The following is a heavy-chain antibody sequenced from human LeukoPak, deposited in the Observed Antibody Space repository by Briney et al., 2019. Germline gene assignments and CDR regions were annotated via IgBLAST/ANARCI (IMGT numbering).Heavy chain of an antibody. J-gene: IGHJ5*02. CDR3: ARGCSGGSCYSGVGVDP. CDR1: GYSISSGYS. V-gene: IGHV4-38-2*02. D-gene: IGHD2-15*01. CDR2: IDHSGST. Sequence: PSETLSPTCIVSGYSISSGYSWGWIRQPPGKGLEWIGNIDHSGSTNYNPSLKSRVTISVDTSKNQFSLKLSSVTAADTAVYYCARGCSGGSCYSGVGVDPWGQGTLVTVSS.